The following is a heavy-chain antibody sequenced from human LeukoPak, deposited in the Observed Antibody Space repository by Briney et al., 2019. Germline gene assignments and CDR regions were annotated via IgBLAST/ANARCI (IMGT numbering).Heavy chain of an antibody. J-gene: IGHJ3*02. CDR2: IVVGSGNT. Sequence: SVKVSCKASGFTFTSSAVQWVRQARGQRLEWIGWIVVGSGNTNYAQKFQERVTITRGVSTSTAYMELSSLRSEDTAVYYCAADSGTEDRSGGSGDDAFDIWGQGTMVTVSS. CDR1: GFTFTSSA. CDR3: AADSGTEDRSGGSGDDAFDI. D-gene: IGHD2-15*01. V-gene: IGHV1-58*01.